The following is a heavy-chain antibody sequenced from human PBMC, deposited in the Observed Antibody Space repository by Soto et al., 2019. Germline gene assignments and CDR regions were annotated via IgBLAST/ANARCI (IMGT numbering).Heavy chain of an antibody. V-gene: IGHV4-34*01. D-gene: IGHD2-15*01. CDR1: GRSFSGYY. CDR3: ARYPGGKVLDY. CDR2: INHSVRT. J-gene: IGHJ4*02. Sequence: QVQLQQWGAGLLKPSETLSLTCAVYGRSFSGYYCSWIRQPPGKGRECIGEINHSVRTNYNPSLKTPVPLSVRPSISVDPSKHQFSPKLSSLAAADTALYYRARYPGGKVLDYWGQGTLVTVSS.